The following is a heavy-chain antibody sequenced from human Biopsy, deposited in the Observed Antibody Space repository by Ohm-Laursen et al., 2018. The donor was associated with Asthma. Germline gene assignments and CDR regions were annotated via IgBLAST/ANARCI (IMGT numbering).Heavy chain of an antibody. CDR1: GFTFSSYG. D-gene: IGHD1-1*01. J-gene: IGHJ3*02. Sequence: GQTLSLTCAASGFTFSSYGMHWVRQAPGKGLEWVAVIWYDGSNKYYADSVKGRFTISRDNSKNTLYLQMNSLRAEDTAVYYCGRDGTDDAFDIWGHGTVVSVSS. V-gene: IGHV3-33*01. CDR2: IWYDGSNK. CDR3: GRDGTDDAFDI.